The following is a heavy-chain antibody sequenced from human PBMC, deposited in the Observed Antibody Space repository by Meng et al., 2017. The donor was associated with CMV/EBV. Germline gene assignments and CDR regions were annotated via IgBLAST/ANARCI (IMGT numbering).Heavy chain of an antibody. V-gene: IGHV4-39*07. Sequence: SETLSLTCTVSGGSISSARNYWGWIRQPPGKGLEWIGEINHSGSTNYNPSLKSRVTISVDTSKNQFSLKLSSVTAADTAVYYCARGRSFGGWGQGTMVTVSS. D-gene: IGHD3-10*01. J-gene: IGHJ3*01. CDR1: GGSISSARNY. CDR2: INHSGST. CDR3: ARGRSFGG.